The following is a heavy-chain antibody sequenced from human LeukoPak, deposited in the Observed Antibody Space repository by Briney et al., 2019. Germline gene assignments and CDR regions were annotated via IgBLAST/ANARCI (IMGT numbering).Heavy chain of an antibody. CDR3: AKDGHSSSWYSRGWFDP. CDR2: ISGSGGST. D-gene: IGHD6-13*01. CDR1: GFTFSSYA. V-gene: IGHV3-23*01. Sequence: GGSLRLSCAASGFTFSSYAMSWVRQAPGKGLEWVSAISGSGGSTYYADSVKGRFTISRDNSKNTLYLHMNSLKAEDTAVYYCAKDGHSSSWYSRGWFDPWGQGTLVTVSS. J-gene: IGHJ5*02.